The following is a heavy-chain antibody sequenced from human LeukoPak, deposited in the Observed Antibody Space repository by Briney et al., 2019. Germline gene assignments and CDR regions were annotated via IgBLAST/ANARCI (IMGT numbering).Heavy chain of an antibody. Sequence: SETLSLTCTVSGGSISGYYWSWIRQPPGKGLEWIGEISHSGSTNYNLSLKSRVTISVDTSKNQLSLKLTSVTAADTAMYYCASVELATTKFEYWGQGILVTVSS. CDR1: GGSISGYY. CDR3: ASVELATTKFEY. V-gene: IGHV4-34*01. CDR2: ISHSGST. D-gene: IGHD5-24*01. J-gene: IGHJ4*02.